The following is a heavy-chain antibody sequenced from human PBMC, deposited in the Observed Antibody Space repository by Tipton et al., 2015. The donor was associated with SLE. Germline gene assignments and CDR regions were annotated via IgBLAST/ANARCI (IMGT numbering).Heavy chain of an antibody. CDR3: ARGGYSYDAFDI. CDR2: IYYSGST. J-gene: IGHJ3*02. V-gene: IGHV4-61*01. D-gene: IGHD5-18*01. Sequence: GLVKPSETLSLTCAVSGYSISSGYYWGWIRQPPGKGLEWIGYIYYSGSTNYNPSLKSRVTISVDTSKNQFSLKLSSVTAADTAVYYCARGGYSYDAFDIWGQGTMVTVSS. CDR1: GYSISSGYY.